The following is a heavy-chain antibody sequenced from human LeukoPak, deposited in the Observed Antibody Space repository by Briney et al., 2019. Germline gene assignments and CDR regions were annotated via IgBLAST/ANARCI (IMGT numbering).Heavy chain of an antibody. CDR1: GDSVSSNSAA. D-gene: IGHD7-27*01. CDR2: TYYRSKWFN. CDR3: AREQTGDQNFDY. V-gene: IGHV6-1*01. J-gene: IGHJ4*02. Sequence: SQTLSLSLAFSGDSVSSNSAAWIWIRQPPSRGLEWLGRTYYRSKWFNDYAVSVKSRITISPDTSKNQFSLQLKSVTPEDTAVYYCAREQTGDQNFDYWGQGTLVTVSS.